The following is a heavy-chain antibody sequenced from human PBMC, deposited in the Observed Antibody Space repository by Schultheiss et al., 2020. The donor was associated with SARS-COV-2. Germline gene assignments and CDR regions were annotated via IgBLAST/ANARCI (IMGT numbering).Heavy chain of an antibody. D-gene: IGHD1-26*01. Sequence: GGSLRLSCAASGFTFSSYSMNWVRQAPGKGLEWVSSISSSSSYIYYADSVKGRFTISRDNAKNSLYLQMNSLRAEDTAVYYCARDRTRGTTTDFDYWGQGTLVTVS. CDR3: ARDRTRGTTTDFDY. J-gene: IGHJ4*02. CDR2: ISSSSSYI. CDR1: GFTFSSYS. V-gene: IGHV3-21*01.